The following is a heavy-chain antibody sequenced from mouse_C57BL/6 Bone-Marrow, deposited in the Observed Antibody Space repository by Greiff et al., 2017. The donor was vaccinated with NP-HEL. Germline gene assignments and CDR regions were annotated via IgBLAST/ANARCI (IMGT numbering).Heavy chain of an antibody. J-gene: IGHJ1*03. CDR1: GYTFTSYW. Sequence: QVQLQQPGAELVKPGASVKLSCKASGYTFTSYWMHWVKQRPGQGLEWIGMIHPNSGSTNYNEKFKSKATLTVDKSSSTAYMQLSSLTSEDSAVYCWARRDYYGSRGWYFDVWGTGTTVTVSS. CDR3: ARRDYYGSRGWYFDV. V-gene: IGHV1-64*01. D-gene: IGHD1-1*01. CDR2: IHPNSGST.